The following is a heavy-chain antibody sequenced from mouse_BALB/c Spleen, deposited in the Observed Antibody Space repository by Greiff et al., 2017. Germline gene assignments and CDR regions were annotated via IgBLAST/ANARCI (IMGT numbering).Heavy chain of an antibody. D-gene: IGHD1-1*01. V-gene: IGHV1-4*01. CDR1: GFNIKDYY. CDR2: INPSTGYT. CDR3: ARFGITTVVSPFAY. Sequence: VQLQQSGAELVRPGALVKLSCKASGFNIKDYYMHWVKQRPGQGLEWIGYINPSTGYTEYNQKFKDKATLTADKSSSTAYMQLSSLTSEDSAVYYCARFGITTVVSPFAYWGQGTLVTVSA. J-gene: IGHJ3*01.